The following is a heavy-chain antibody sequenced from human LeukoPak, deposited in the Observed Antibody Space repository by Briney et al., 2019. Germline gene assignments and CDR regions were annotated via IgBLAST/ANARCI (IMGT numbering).Heavy chain of an antibody. V-gene: IGHV5-51*01. CDR3: ARRRGGSLTASDY. D-gene: IGHD1-20*01. CDR1: GYSFTSYW. Sequence: PGESLKISGKCSGYSFTSYWIGGVRQMPGKGLEWMGIIYPGDSDTRYSPSFQGQVTISADKSISTPYLQWSSLKASDTAMYYCARRRGGSLTASDYWGQGTLVTVSS. J-gene: IGHJ4*02. CDR2: IYPGDSDT.